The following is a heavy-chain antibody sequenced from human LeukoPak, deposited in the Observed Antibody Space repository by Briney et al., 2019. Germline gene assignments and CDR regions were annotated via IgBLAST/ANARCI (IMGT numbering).Heavy chain of an antibody. V-gene: IGHV3-23*01. CDR2: ISGSGGST. CDR1: GFTFSSYA. D-gene: IGHD3-10*01. Sequence: PGGSLRLSCAASGFTFSSYAMSWVRQAPGKGLEWVSAISGSGGSTYYADSVKGRFTISRHNSKNTLYLQMNSLRAEDTAVYYCARSPYYGSGSYWSHYYYYYGMDVWGQGTTVTVSS. J-gene: IGHJ6*02. CDR3: ARSPYYGSGSYWSHYYYYYGMDV.